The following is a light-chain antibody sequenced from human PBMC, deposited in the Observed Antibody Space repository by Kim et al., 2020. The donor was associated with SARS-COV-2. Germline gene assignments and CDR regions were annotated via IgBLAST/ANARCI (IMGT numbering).Light chain of an antibody. J-gene: IGKJ2*01. CDR1: QCIGNS. CDR2: VAS. Sequence: DIQMTQSPSSLSASVGGRVTITCRASQCIGNSLGWYQQKPGKAPKSLIFVASTLQGGVPSRFTGSGSGTDFTLTITSLQSDDFATYSSQQFCVYPHACGQGTEL. V-gene: IGKV1-16*01. CDR3: QQFCVYPHA.